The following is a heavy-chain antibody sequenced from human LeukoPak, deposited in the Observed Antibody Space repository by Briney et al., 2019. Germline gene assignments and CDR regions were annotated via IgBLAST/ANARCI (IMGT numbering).Heavy chain of an antibody. J-gene: IGHJ4*02. CDR3: ARGSAVAGIVDY. Sequence: PSETLSLTCTVSGGSISSSSYYWGWIRQPPGKGLEWIGSIYYSGSTYYNPSLKSRVTISVDTSKNQFSLKLSSVTAADTAVYYCARGSAVAGIVDYWGQGTLVTVSS. D-gene: IGHD6-19*01. V-gene: IGHV4-39*07. CDR2: IYYSGST. CDR1: GGSISSSSYY.